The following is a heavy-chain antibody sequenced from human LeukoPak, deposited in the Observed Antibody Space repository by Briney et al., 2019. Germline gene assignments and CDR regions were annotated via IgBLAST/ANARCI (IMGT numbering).Heavy chain of an antibody. V-gene: IGHV3-23*01. CDR3: AKDYGDYVPYYYYMDV. CDR1: GFTFSSYA. CDR2: ISGSGGST. D-gene: IGHD4-17*01. Sequence: PGGSLRLSCAASGFTFSSYAMSWVRQAPGKGLEWVSAISGSGGSTYYADSVKGRFTISRDNSKNTLYLQMSSLRAEDTAVYYCAKDYGDYVPYYYYMDVWGKGTTVTVSS. J-gene: IGHJ6*03.